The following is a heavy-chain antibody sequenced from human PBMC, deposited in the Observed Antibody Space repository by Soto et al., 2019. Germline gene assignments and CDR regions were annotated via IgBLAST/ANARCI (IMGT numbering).Heavy chain of an antibody. Sequence: QVQLVQSGAEVRKPGASLKLSCQTSGYPFTSYHMHWVRQAPGQGLEWMGVINPTEGRTRYSQRFQDRVTMTRDTSTSTVYMELSSLRSEDTATYFCARGREYSFGYNWSDPWGQGTLVTVSS. CDR2: INPTEGRT. V-gene: IGHV1-46*01. CDR3: ARGREYSFGYNWSDP. J-gene: IGHJ5*02. CDR1: GYPFTSYH. D-gene: IGHD5-12*01.